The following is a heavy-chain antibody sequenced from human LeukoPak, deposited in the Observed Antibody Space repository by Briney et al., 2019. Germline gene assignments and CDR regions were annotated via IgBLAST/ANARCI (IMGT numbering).Heavy chain of an antibody. CDR2: ISGNGGST. J-gene: IGHJ3*02. Sequence: GGSLRLSCAASGFTFNSYAMSWVRQAPGKGLEWVSGISGNGGSTYYADFVKGRFTISRDNSKTALYLQMNSLRAEDTAIYYCATGGNVYYYDSSGYPHAFDIWGQGTMVTVSS. CDR3: ATGGNVYYYDSSGYPHAFDI. D-gene: IGHD3-22*01. V-gene: IGHV3-23*01. CDR1: GFTFNSYA.